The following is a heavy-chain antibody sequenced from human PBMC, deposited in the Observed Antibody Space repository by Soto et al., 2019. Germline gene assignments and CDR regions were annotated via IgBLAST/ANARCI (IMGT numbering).Heavy chain of an antibody. CDR3: ARDDITSRPGYFDY. V-gene: IGHV4-61*01. CDR2: VYYGGSS. J-gene: IGHJ4*02. CDR1: GGSVSSGSYY. Sequence: QEQLQDSGPGLVKPSETLSLTCTVSGGSVSSGSYYWNWIRQPSGKGLEWIGYVYYGGSSNYNPSLQSRVTISVDTSKNEFSLKVKSVTAADTAVYYCARDDITSRPGYFDYWGQGTLVTVSS. D-gene: IGHD6-6*01.